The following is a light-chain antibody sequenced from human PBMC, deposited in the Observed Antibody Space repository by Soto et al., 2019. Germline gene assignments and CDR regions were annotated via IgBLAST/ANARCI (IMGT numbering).Light chain of an antibody. Sequence: ERVMTQSPATLSVSPGARATLSCRASQSVNSHLAWYQQKPGQAPRLLIYAASTRATGIPARFSGSGSGTEFTLTISSLQSEDFAVYYCQQYNNWPPWTFGQGTKVEVK. CDR2: AAS. CDR3: QQYNNWPPWT. V-gene: IGKV3-15*01. CDR1: QSVNSH. J-gene: IGKJ1*01.